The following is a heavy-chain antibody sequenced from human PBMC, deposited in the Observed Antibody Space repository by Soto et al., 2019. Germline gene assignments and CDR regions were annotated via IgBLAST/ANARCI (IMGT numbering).Heavy chain of an antibody. J-gene: IGHJ4*02. CDR1: GFAFSSYY. V-gene: IGHV3-30-3*02. D-gene: IGHD1-1*01. Sequence: GGSLRLSCAASGFAFSSYYMHWVRQAPGKGLEWVALSSYDGSHEYYADSVKGRFTISRVNSKNTLYLHMSSLRAEDTAVYYCAKTRGEQLALLALDYWGQGTRVTVSS. CDR3: AKTRGEQLALLALDY. CDR2: SSYDGSHE.